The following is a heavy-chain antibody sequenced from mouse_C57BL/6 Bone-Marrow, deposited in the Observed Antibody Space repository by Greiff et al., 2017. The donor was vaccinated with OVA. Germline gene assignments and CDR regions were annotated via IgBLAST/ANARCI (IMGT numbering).Heavy chain of an antibody. Sequence: VKLMESGAELARPGASVKLSCKASGYTFTSYGISWVKQRTGQGLEWIGEIYPRSGNTYYNEKFKGKATLTADKSSSTAYMELRSLTSEDSAVYFCARCFDPFAYWGQGTLVTVSA. CDR1: GYTFTSYG. V-gene: IGHV1-81*01. CDR2: IYPRSGNT. CDR3: ARCFDPFAY. J-gene: IGHJ3*01.